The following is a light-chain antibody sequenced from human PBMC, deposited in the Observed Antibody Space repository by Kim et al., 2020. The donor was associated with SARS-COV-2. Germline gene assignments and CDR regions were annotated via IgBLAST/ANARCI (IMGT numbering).Light chain of an antibody. CDR1: KLGDKY. J-gene: IGLJ2*01. Sequence: SVSPGQTASITCSGDKLGDKYACWYQQKPGQSPVLVLYQDSKRPSGISERFSGSNSGNTATLTISGTQAMDEADYYCQAWDSSTVVFGGGTQLTVL. CDR3: QAWDSSTVV. CDR2: QDS. V-gene: IGLV3-1*01.